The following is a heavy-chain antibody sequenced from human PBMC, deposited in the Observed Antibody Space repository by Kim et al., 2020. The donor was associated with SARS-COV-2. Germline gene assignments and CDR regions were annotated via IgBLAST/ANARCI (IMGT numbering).Heavy chain of an antibody. D-gene: IGHD1-26*01. V-gene: IGHV3-23*01. Sequence: GGSLRLSCVAYGFTFSTSPMGWVRQAPGKGLEWGSRISWDGTRTYYADSVKGRVTMSSDKSKNMLYLHMNSLRVEDTAVYYCAKGVINSGFDYWGQGTQVTVSS. CDR2: ISWDGTRT. CDR3: AKGVINSGFDY. J-gene: IGHJ4*02. CDR1: GFTFSTSP.